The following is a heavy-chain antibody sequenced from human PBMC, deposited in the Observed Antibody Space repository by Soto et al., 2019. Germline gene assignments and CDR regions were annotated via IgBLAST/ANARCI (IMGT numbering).Heavy chain of an antibody. CDR2: VTDNGRST. V-gene: IGHV3-23*01. Sequence: PGGSLRLACAASGFTFSRDGMSWVRQAPGKGLEWVSYVTDNGRSTYYADSVKGRFTISRDNTKNTLFLQMNSLRAEDTDVYYCAIEGAATTAFYYWGQGALVTVSS. CDR1: GFTFSRDG. J-gene: IGHJ4*02. CDR3: AIEGAATTAFYY. D-gene: IGHD5-12*01.